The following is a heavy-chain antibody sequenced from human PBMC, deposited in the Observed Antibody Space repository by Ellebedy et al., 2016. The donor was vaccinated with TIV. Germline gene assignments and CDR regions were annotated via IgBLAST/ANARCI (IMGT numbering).Heavy chain of an antibody. CDR2: INHGGGT. CDR1: GGSLGGYY. J-gene: IGHJ4*02. D-gene: IGHD6-19*01. CDR3: ARTVAVAGRGDFDL. V-gene: IGHV4-34*01. Sequence: MPSETLSLTCAVYGGSLGGYYWSWIRQSPGKGLEWIGEINHGGGTNYTPSLKSRVTISLETSKNQVSLRLTSVTAADTAVYYCARTVAVAGRGDFDLWGQGTLVTVSS.